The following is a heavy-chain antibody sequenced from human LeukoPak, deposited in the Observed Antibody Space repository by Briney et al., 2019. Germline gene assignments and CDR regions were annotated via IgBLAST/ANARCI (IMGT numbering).Heavy chain of an antibody. CDR2: ISYDGSNK. CDR1: GFTFSSYS. Sequence: GGSLRLSCAASGFTFSSYSMNWVRQAPGKGLEWVAVISYDGSNKYYADSVKGRFTISRDNSKNTLYLQMNSLRAEDTAVYYCARDPVGATVRLDYWGQGTLVTVSS. CDR3: ARDPVGATVRLDY. D-gene: IGHD1-26*01. J-gene: IGHJ4*02. V-gene: IGHV3-30*03.